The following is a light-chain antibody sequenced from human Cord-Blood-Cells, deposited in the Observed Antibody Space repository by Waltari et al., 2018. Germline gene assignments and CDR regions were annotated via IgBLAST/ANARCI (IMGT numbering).Light chain of an antibody. CDR3: QQSYSTPLT. CDR1: QSISSY. CDR2: AAS. V-gene: IGKV1-39*01. J-gene: IGKJ4*01. Sequence: DIQMTQSPSSLSASVGDRVTITCRASQSISSYLNWYQQKPGQAPKLLIYAASSLQSGVPSRFSGSGSGTDFTLTISSLQPEDFATYYCQQSYSTPLTFGGGTKVEI.